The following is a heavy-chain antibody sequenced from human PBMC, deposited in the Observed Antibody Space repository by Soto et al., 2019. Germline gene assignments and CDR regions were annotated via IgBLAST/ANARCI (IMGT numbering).Heavy chain of an antibody. V-gene: IGHV4-38-2*01. D-gene: IGHD3-22*01. CDR1: GYSISSGYY. Sequence: NPSETLSLTCAVSGYSISSGYYWGWIRQPPGKGLEWIGSIYHSGSTYYNPSLKSRVTISVDTSKNQFSLKLSSVTAADTAVYYCARVYYDSGAYYYDYFDYWGQGTLVTVSS. CDR2: IYHSGST. J-gene: IGHJ4*02. CDR3: ARVYYDSGAYYYDYFDY.